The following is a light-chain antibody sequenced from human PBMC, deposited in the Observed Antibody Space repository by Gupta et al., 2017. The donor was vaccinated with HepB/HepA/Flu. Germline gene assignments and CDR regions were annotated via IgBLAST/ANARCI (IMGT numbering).Light chain of an antibody. CDR3: QETYSAPPFT. CDR2: AAS. Sequence: IQLPHSPSSLPASAGDRVTITCRASQSINDYLNWYQQKPGEAPKLLIYAASNLQSGVPSRFSASAAGTDVTLTISGLQPEDFAIDYCQETYSAPPFTFGQGTKLEI. V-gene: IGKV1-39*01. CDR1: QSINDY. J-gene: IGKJ2*01.